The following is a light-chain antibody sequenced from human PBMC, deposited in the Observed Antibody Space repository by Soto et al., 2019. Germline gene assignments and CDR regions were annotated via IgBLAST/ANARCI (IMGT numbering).Light chain of an antibody. CDR2: GAS. CDR1: QSVSSNY. Sequence: EIVLTQSPGTVSLSPGERATLSCRASQSVSSNYVAWFQQKTGQAPRLLIYGASNRATGIPDRFSGSGSGTDFTLTISGLEPEDFAVYYCQQYGRSPWTFGQGTKVDFK. V-gene: IGKV3-20*01. J-gene: IGKJ1*01. CDR3: QQYGRSPWT.